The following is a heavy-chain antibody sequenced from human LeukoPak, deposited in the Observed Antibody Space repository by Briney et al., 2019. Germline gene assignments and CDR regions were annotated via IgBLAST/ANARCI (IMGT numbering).Heavy chain of an antibody. CDR2: ISYDGSNK. J-gene: IGHJ4*02. CDR1: GFTFSSYA. D-gene: IGHD6-13*01. CDR3: AKTRIAAAGMYY. V-gene: IGHV3-30-3*02. Sequence: GGSLRLSCAASGFTFSSYAMHWVRQAPGKGLEWVAVISYDGSNKYYADSVKGRFTISRDNSKNTLYLQMNSLRAEDTAVYYCAKTRIAAAGMYYWGQGTLVTVSS.